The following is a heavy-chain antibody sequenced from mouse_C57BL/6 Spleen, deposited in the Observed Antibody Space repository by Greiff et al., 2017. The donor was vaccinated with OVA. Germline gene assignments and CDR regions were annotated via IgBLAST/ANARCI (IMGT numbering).Heavy chain of an antibody. J-gene: IGHJ3*01. V-gene: IGHV1-76*01. CDR2: IYPGSGNT. CDR1: GYTFTDYY. Sequence: VKVVESGAELVRPGASVKLSCKASGYTFTDYYINWVKQRPGQGLEWIARIYPGSGNTYYNEKFKGKATLTAEKSSSTAYMQLSSLTSEDSAVYFCARGDYSNYEGFAYWGQVTLVTVSA. CDR3: ARGDYSNYEGFAY. D-gene: IGHD2-5*01.